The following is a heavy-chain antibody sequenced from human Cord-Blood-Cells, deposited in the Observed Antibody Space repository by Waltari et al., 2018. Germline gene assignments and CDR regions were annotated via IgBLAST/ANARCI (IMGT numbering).Heavy chain of an antibody. CDR1: GYTFTGYY. CDR2: INPNSGGT. D-gene: IGHD6-13*01. Sequence: QVQLVQSGAEVKKPGASVKVSCKASGYTFTGYYMHWVRQAPGQGLESMGGINPNSGGTNYAPKFQGRVTMTRDTSISTAYMELGRLRSDDTAVYYCARGSAGTLTGDYWGQGTLVTVSS. CDR3: ARGSAGTLTGDY. V-gene: IGHV1-2*02. J-gene: IGHJ4*02.